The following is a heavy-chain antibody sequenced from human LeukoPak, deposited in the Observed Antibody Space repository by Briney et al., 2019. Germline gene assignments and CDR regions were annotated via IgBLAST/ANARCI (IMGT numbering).Heavy chain of an antibody. Sequence: GGSLRLSCAASGLTFSSYGMHWVRQAPGKGLEWVAVISYDGSDKYYADSVKGRFTISRDNSKNTLYLEMNSLRVEDTAVYYCAKRYSSGWYYFDYWGQGTLVTVSS. D-gene: IGHD6-19*01. CDR2: ISYDGSDK. CDR1: GLTFSSYG. CDR3: AKRYSSGWYYFDY. V-gene: IGHV3-30*18. J-gene: IGHJ4*02.